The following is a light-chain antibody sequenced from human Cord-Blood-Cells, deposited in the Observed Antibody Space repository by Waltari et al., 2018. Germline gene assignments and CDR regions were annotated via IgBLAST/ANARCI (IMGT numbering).Light chain of an antibody. Sequence: EIVLTQSPGTLSLSPGERVTLSCRASQSVSSSYLAWYQQKPGQAPRLLIYGASSRATGIPDRFSGSGSGTDFTLTISRLEPEDFAVYYCQQYDSSFTFGPGTKVDIK. CDR3: QQYDSSFT. V-gene: IGKV3-20*01. J-gene: IGKJ3*01. CDR2: GAS. CDR1: QSVSSSY.